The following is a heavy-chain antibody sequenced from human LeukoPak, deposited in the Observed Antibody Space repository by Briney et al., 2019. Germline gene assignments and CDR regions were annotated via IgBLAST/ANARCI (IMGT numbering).Heavy chain of an antibody. CDR2: IIPIFGTA. CDR1: GGTFSSYA. J-gene: IGHJ4*02. CDR3: ARARRGDYYDSSGYYPKYYFDY. D-gene: IGHD3-22*01. V-gene: IGHV1-69*13. Sequence: ASVKVSCKASGGTFSSYAISWVRQAPGQGLEWMGGIIPIFGTANYAQKFQGRVTVTADESTSTAYMELSSLRSEDTAVYYCARARRGDYYDSSGYYPKYYFDYWGQGTLVTVSS.